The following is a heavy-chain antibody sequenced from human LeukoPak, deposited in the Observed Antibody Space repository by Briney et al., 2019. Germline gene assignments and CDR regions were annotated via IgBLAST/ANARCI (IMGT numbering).Heavy chain of an antibody. CDR2: IYTSGST. D-gene: IGHD2-8*01. Sequence: PSETLSLTCTVSGGSISSGSYYWSWIRQPAGKGLEWIGRIYTSGSTNYNPSLKSRVTISVDTSKNQFSLKLSSMTAADTAVYYCASWGGYCTNGVCLYYFDYWGQGTLVTVSS. V-gene: IGHV4-61*02. J-gene: IGHJ4*02. CDR3: ASWGGYCTNGVCLYYFDY. CDR1: GGSISSGSYY.